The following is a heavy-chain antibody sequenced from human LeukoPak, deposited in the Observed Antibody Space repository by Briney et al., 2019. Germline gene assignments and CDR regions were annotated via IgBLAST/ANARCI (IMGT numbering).Heavy chain of an antibody. V-gene: IGHV4-39*01. Sequence: SETLSLTCTVSGGSIGSISYFWGWIRPPPGKGLEWIGSIYYSGSTYYNPSLESRVTISADTSKNQSSLKLTSVTAADTAVYYCTRRSPALGYSYAWGQGTLVTVSS. J-gene: IGHJ4*02. D-gene: IGHD5-18*01. CDR3: TRRSPALGYSYA. CDR2: IYYSGST. CDR1: GGSIGSISYF.